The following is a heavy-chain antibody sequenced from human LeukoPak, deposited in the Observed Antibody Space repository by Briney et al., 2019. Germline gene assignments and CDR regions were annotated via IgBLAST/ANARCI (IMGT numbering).Heavy chain of an antibody. J-gene: IGHJ4*02. D-gene: IGHD3-22*01. CDR1: GFTFSSYS. V-gene: IGHV3-48*01. CDR3: AKLPFYYDSSGYYLDY. Sequence: GGSLRLSCAASGFTFSSYSMNWVRQAPGKGLEWVSYISSSSNTIYYADSVKGRFTISRDNSKNTLYLQMNSLRAEDTAVYYCAKLPFYYDSSGYYLDYWGQGTLVTVSS. CDR2: ISSSSNTI.